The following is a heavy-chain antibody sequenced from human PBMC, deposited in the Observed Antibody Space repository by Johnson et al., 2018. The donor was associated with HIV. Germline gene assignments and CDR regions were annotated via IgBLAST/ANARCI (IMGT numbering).Heavy chain of an antibody. CDR2: ISSRGSSI. Sequence: QVQLVESGGGLVQPGGSLRLSCAASGFTFSDYYMSWIRQAPGKGLEWVSYISSRGSSIYYADSVKGRFTISRDNAKNSLYLQMNGLRAEDTALYYCARDEMQRRYALTAFDIWGQGTMVTVSS. CDR1: GFTFSDYY. D-gene: IGHD6-25*01. V-gene: IGHV3-11*01. J-gene: IGHJ3*02. CDR3: ARDEMQRRYALTAFDI.